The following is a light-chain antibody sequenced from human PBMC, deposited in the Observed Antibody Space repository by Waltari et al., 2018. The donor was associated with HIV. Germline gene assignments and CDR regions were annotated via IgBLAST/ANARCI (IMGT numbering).Light chain of an antibody. Sequence: QSALTQPASVSGSPGQSITISCTGTSNDVGGSNYVSWHQQHPGEAPKLIIHDGSDRPSGISNRFSGSKSGNTASLTISGLQTEDEADYYCSSYTSRVTYVCGTGTRVTVL. V-gene: IGLV2-14*03. J-gene: IGLJ1*01. CDR3: SSYTSRVTYV. CDR1: SNDVGGSNY. CDR2: DGS.